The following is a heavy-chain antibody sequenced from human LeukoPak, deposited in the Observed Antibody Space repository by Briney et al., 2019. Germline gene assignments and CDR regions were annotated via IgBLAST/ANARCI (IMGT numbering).Heavy chain of an antibody. J-gene: IGHJ4*02. Sequence: GGSLRLSCVASGFTFSAAWMTWVRQAPGKGLECVGRIKSRTDGGTTDYATPVKGRFAISRDDSKNTLYLQMNSLKIEDTGVYYCTTVGSSWGFDYWGQGTRVPVSS. V-gene: IGHV3-15*01. D-gene: IGHD6-13*01. CDR3: TTVGSSWGFDY. CDR1: GFTFSAAW. CDR2: IKSRTDGGTT.